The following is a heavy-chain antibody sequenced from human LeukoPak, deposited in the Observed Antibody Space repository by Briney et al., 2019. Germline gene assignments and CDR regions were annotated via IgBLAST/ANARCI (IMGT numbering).Heavy chain of an antibody. Sequence: GEPLKISCKGFGYSFTSYWIGWVRQMPGKGLEWMGTIYPGDSDTRYSPSFQGQVTISADKSISTAYLQWSSLKASDTAMYYCARFLRDFSSWYYFDYWGQGTLVTVSS. CDR1: GYSFTSYW. CDR3: ARFLRDFSSWYYFDY. J-gene: IGHJ4*02. D-gene: IGHD6-13*01. V-gene: IGHV5-51*01. CDR2: IYPGDSDT.